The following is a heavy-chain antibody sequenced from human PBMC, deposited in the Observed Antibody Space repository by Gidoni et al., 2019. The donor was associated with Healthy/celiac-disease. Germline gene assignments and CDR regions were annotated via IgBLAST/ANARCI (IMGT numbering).Heavy chain of an antibody. CDR3: ARGGDYYGSGSYEDYGMDV. CDR2: IYHSGST. Sequence: QLQLPESGSGLVKPSQTLSLNCAVSGGSINSGGYSWSWIRQPPGKGLEWIGYIYHSGSTYYNPSLKSRVTISVDRSKNQFSLKLSSVTAADTAVYYCARGGDYYGSGSYEDYGMDVWGQGTTVTVSS. J-gene: IGHJ6*02. V-gene: IGHV4-30-2*01. CDR1: GGSINSGGYS. D-gene: IGHD3-10*01.